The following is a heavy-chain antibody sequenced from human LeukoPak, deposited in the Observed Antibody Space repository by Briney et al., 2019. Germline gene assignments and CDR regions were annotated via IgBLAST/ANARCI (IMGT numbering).Heavy chain of an antibody. V-gene: IGHV3-23*01. CDR2: ISGSGGST. D-gene: IGHD2-2*01. CDR1: GFTFSNYA. CDR3: AKAPPSSWTPFDY. J-gene: IGHJ4*02. Sequence: PGGSLRVSCAASGFTFSNYALSWVRQAPGKGLEWFSAISGSGGSTYYAASVKGRFTISRDNSKNTLYLQMNSLRAEDAAVYYCAKAPPSSWTPFDYWGQGTLVTVSS.